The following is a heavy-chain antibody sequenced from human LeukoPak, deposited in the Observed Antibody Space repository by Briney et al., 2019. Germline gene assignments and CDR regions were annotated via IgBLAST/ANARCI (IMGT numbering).Heavy chain of an antibody. CDR2: IYYSGST. V-gene: IGHV4-39*07. CDR3: ASQPSGSYFDY. D-gene: IGHD1-26*01. CDR1: GGSISSYY. Sequence: SETLSLTCTVSGGSISSYYWGWIRQPPGKGLEWIGSIYYSGSTYYNPSLKSRVTISVDTSKNQFSLKLSSVTAADTAVYYCASQPSGSYFDYWGQGTLVTVSS. J-gene: IGHJ4*02.